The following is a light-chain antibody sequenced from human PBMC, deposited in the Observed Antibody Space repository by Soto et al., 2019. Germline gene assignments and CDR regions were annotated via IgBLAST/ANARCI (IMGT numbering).Light chain of an antibody. Sequence: DIQITQSPSTLSASVGDRVTITVRASQNINSWLAWYQQKPGKAPNLLIYDASTLESGVPSRFSGSGSGTEFTLTISSLQPEDFATYYCQQFHSFSRTFGQGTKVDIK. CDR1: QNINSW. J-gene: IGKJ1*01. CDR3: QQFHSFSRT. V-gene: IGKV1-5*01. CDR2: DAS.